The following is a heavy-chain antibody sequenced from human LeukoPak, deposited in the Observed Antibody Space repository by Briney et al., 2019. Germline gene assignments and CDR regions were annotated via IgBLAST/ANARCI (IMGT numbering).Heavy chain of an antibody. J-gene: IGHJ5*02. CDR1: GFAFSVYA. Sequence: GSLRLSCAASGFAFSVYAMSWVRQAPGKGLEWVSRISGSGYTTHYADSVKGRFTISRDNSKNTLYLQLNTLRAEDTARYYCARYCTDNCYGGLDPWGQGTLVTVSS. V-gene: IGHV3-23*01. D-gene: IGHD2-8*02. CDR3: ARYCTDNCYGGLDP. CDR2: ISGSGYTT.